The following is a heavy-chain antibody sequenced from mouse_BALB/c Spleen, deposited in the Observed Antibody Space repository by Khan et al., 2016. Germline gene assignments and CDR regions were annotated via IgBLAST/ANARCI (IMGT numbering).Heavy chain of an antibody. V-gene: IGHV3-2*02. D-gene: IGHD1-1*01. J-gene: IGHJ2*01. CDR1: GYSITSDYA. CDR2: ISYSGST. CDR3: ARDYYGRSYFDY. Sequence: EVQLQESGPGLVKPSQSLSLTCTVTGYSITSDYAWNWIRQFPGNKLEWMGYISYSGSTSYNPSLKSRISITRDTSKNQFFLQLNSVTTEDTATXYCARDYYGRSYFDYWGQGTTLTVSS.